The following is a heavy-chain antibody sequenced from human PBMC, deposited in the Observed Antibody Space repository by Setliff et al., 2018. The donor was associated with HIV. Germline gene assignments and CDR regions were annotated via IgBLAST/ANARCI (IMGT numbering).Heavy chain of an antibody. J-gene: IGHJ6*03. CDR3: ARGSRQLTIFGVVFKTNYYFMDV. CDR1: GGSFSGYY. Sequence: SETLSLTCAVYGGSFSGYYWSWNRQPPGKGLEWNGEINHDRTTNYNPSLKGRVTISVDTSKNQVSLTLNSGTAADMAVYYCARGSRQLTIFGVVFKTNYYFMDVWGKGTLVTVSS. CDR2: INHDRTT. V-gene: IGHV4-34*01. D-gene: IGHD3-3*01.